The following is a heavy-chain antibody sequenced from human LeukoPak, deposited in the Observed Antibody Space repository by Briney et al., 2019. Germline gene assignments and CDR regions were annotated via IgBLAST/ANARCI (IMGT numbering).Heavy chain of an antibody. D-gene: IGHD3-10*01. CDR2: ISSSSSYI. CDR3: ARGHRMVRGVSKRYYYMDV. V-gene: IGHV3-21*01. J-gene: IGHJ6*03. CDR1: GFTFSSYG. Sequence: GGSLRLSCAASGFTFSSYGMNWVRQAPGKGPEWVSSISSSSSYIYSADSVKGRFTISRDNAKNSLYLQMNSLRAEDTAVYYCARGHRMVRGVSKRYYYMDVWGKGTTATVSS.